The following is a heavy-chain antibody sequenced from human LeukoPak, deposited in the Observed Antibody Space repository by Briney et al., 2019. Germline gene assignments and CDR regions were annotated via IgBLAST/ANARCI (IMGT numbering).Heavy chain of an antibody. V-gene: IGHV4-59*08. J-gene: IGHJ4*02. CDR2: ITYSGST. CDR3: AKSSRLQIDY. CDR1: GGSISSYY. D-gene: IGHD4-11*01. Sequence: SETLSLTCTISGGSISSYYWSWIRQPPGKGLEWIDYITYSGSTNYNPSLKSRVTMSVDTSKNQFSLRLSSVTAADTAVYYCAKSSRLQIDYWGQGTLVTVSS.